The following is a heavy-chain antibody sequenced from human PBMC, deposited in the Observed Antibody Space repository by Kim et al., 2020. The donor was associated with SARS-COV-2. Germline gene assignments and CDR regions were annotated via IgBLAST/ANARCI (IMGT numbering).Heavy chain of an antibody. Sequence: GGSLRLSCTASGFTFGDYAMSWVRQAPGKGLEWVGFIRSKAYGGTTEYAASVKGRFTISRDDSKSIAYLQMNSLKTEDTAVYYCTREVGATNGYWGQGTLVTVSS. D-gene: IGHD1-26*01. CDR2: IRSKAYGGTT. J-gene: IGHJ4*02. CDR3: TREVGATNGY. V-gene: IGHV3-49*04. CDR1: GFTFGDYA.